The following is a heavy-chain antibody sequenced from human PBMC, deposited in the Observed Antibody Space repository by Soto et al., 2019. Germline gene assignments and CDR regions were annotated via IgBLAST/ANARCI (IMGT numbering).Heavy chain of an antibody. D-gene: IGHD2-2*01. CDR3: AKSRPPSCLDY. CDR1: GGSISSYY. J-gene: IGHJ4*02. V-gene: IGHV3-23*01. CDR2: ISGSGGST. Sequence: ETLSLTXTVSGGSISSYYWSWIRQPPGKGLEWVSAISGSGGSTYYADSVKGRFTISRDNSKNTLYLQMNSLRAEDTAVYYCAKSRPPSCLDYWGQGTLVTVSS.